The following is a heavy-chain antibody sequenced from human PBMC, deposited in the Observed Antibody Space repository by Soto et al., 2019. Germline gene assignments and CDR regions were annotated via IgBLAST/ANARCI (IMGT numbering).Heavy chain of an antibody. Sequence: EVQLVESGGGLVKPGGSLRLSCAASGFTFSNAWMSWVRQAPGKGLEWVGRIKRKTDGGTTDYAAPVKGRFTISRDDSKNTLYLQMNSLKTEDTAVYYCTTPLRFDLWGRGTLVTVSS. CDR1: GFTFSNAW. D-gene: IGHD3-16*01. V-gene: IGHV3-15*01. CDR3: TTPLRFDL. CDR2: IKRKTDGGTT. J-gene: IGHJ2*01.